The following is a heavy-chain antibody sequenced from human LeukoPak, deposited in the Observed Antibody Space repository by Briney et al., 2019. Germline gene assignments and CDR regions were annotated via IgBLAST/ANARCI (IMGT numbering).Heavy chain of an antibody. CDR1: GFTFSSSW. D-gene: IGHD4-23*01. CDR3: AREGGGNDY. Sequence: GGSLRLSCAASGFTFSSSWMHWVRQVPGKGLLWVSRMNSDGSVRTYADSVKGRFTISRDNAKNTLYLQMNSLRAEDTAVYYCAREGGGNDYWGQGTLVTVSS. V-gene: IGHV3-74*01. J-gene: IGHJ4*02. CDR2: MNSDGSVR.